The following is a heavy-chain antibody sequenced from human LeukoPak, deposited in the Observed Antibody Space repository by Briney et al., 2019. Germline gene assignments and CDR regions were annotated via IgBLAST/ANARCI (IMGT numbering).Heavy chain of an antibody. CDR1: GGTFSSYA. CDR3: ARDASSGWNPSWFDP. Sequence: ASVKVPCKASGGTFSSYAISWVRQAPGQGLEWMGRIIPIFGTANYAQKFQGRVTITTDESTSTAYMELSSLRSEDTAVYYCARDASSGWNPSWFDPWGEGTLVTVSS. V-gene: IGHV1-69*05. J-gene: IGHJ5*02. CDR2: IIPIFGTA. D-gene: IGHD6-19*01.